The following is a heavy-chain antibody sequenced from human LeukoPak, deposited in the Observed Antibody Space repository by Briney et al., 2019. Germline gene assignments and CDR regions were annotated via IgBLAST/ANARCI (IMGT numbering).Heavy chain of an antibody. CDR1: GFTFSSYV. J-gene: IGHJ4*02. CDR3: ARDTEGGYFDY. Sequence: SGGSLRLSCAASGFTFSSYVMHWVRQAPGKGLEGVAVIWYDGSNKYYADSVKGRFTISRDNSKNTLYLQMNSLRAEDTAVYYCARDTEGGYFDYWGQGTLVTVSS. CDR2: IWYDGSNK. V-gene: IGHV3-33*01.